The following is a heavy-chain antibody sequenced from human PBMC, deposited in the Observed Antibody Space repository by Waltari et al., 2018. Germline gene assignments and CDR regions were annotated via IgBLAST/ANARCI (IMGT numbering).Heavy chain of an antibody. CDR1: GFTFSSYD. CDR3: AKGPAARTNWFDP. J-gene: IGHJ5*02. D-gene: IGHD2-2*01. V-gene: IGHV3-23*01. Sequence: EVQLLESGGGLVQPGGSLRRSCAASGFTFSSYDLSWVRQAPGKGLEWVSVIGSSGRNTYYADSVKGRFTISRDDSKNTLYLQMNSLRAEDTAVYYCAKGPAARTNWFDPWGQGTLVTVSS. CDR2: IGSSGRNT.